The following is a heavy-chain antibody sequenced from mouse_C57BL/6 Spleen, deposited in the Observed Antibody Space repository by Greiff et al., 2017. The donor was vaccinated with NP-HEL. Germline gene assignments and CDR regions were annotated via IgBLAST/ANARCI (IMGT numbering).Heavy chain of an antibody. CDR2: IDPENGDT. CDR1: GFNIKDDY. V-gene: IGHV14-4*01. J-gene: IGHJ2*01. Sequence: EVQLVESGAELVRPGASVKLSCTASGFNIKDDYMHWVKQRPEQGLEWIGWIDPENGDTEYASKFQGKATITADTSSNTAYLQLSSLTSEDTAVYYCTTNYGSSGDYWGQGTTLTVSS. D-gene: IGHD1-1*01. CDR3: TTNYGSSGDY.